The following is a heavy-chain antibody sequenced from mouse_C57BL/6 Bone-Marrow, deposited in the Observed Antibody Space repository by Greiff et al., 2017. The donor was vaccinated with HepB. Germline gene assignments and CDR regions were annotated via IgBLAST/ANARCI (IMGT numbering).Heavy chain of an antibody. V-gene: IGHV1-52*01. Sequence: VKLQQPGAELVRPGSSVKLSCKASGYTFTSYWMHWVKQRPIQGLEWIGNIDPSDSETHYNQKFKDKATLTVDKSSSTAYMQLSSLTSEDSAVYYCARGFYYYGSSGYFDVWGTGTTVTVSS. CDR2: IDPSDSET. CDR1: GYTFTSYW. D-gene: IGHD1-1*01. J-gene: IGHJ1*03. CDR3: ARGFYYYGSSGYFDV.